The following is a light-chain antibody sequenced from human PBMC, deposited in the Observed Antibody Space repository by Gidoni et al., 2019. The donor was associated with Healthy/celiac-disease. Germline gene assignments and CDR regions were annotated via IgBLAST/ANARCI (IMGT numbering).Light chain of an antibody. CDR1: QSVSSSY. Sequence: ELVLTQSPGTLSLSPGERATPSSRASQSVSSSYLAWYQQKPGQAPRLLIYGASSRATGIPDRFSGSGSGTDFTLTISRLEPEDFAVYYCQQYDSSHYTFGQGTKLEIK. CDR2: GAS. V-gene: IGKV3-20*01. CDR3: QQYDSSHYT. J-gene: IGKJ2*01.